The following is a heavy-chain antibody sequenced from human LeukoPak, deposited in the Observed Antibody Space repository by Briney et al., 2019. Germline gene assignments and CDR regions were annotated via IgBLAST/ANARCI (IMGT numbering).Heavy chain of an antibody. D-gene: IGHD2-21*02. J-gene: IGHJ1*01. CDR3: GTEVTGAAPYVL. CDR2: FETEDDEA. Sequence: ASVKMSCKVSGYSPTDISIHWVRHPTGQGLVWRGGFETEDDEAIYVHSTYGRDTMIADTSTDTAYTVQSGLLSAEAAAYYYGTEVTGAAPYVLWGQGTLVTVSS. V-gene: IGHV1-24*01. CDR1: GYSPTDIS.